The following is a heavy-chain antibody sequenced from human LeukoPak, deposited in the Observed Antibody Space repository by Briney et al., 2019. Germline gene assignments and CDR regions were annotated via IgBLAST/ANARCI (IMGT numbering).Heavy chain of an antibody. CDR1: GFSISSYG. CDR3: ASPSKGLLTAFDI. D-gene: IGHD1-26*01. V-gene: IGHV3-30*02. CDR2: IRYDGNNK. Sequence: GRSLRLSCAASGFSISSYGMHWVRQAPGKGLEWVAFIRYDGNNKYYADSADSVKGRFTISRDNSKDTLYLQMNSLRAEDTAVYYCASPSKGLLTAFDIWGQGTMVTVSS. J-gene: IGHJ3*02.